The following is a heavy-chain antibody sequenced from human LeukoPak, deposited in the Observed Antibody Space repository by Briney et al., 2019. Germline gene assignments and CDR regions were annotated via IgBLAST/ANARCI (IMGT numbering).Heavy chain of an antibody. J-gene: IGHJ5*02. CDR1: GGSISSYY. CDR3: ARVRGEQQPKEWFDP. CDR2: IYYSGST. D-gene: IGHD6-13*01. Sequence: SETLSLTCTVSGGSISSYYWSWIRQPPGKGLEWIGYIYYSGSTNYNPSLKSRVTISVDTSKNQFSLKLSSVTAADTAVYYCARVRGEQQPKEWFDPWGQGTLVTVSS. V-gene: IGHV4-59*01.